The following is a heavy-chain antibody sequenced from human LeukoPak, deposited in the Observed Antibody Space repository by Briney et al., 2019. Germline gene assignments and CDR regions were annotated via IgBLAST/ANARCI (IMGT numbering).Heavy chain of an antibody. CDR1: GGSISSYY. V-gene: IGHV4-4*07. CDR3: ARDSRPYYYDSSGYYVPYDFDY. Sequence: SETLSLTCTVSGGSISSYYWSWIRQPSGKGLEWIGRIYTSGSTNYNPSLKSRVTMSVDTSKNQFSLTLSSVTAADTAVYYCARDSRPYYYDSSGYYVPYDFDYWGQGTLVTVSS. D-gene: IGHD3-22*01. CDR2: IYTSGST. J-gene: IGHJ4*02.